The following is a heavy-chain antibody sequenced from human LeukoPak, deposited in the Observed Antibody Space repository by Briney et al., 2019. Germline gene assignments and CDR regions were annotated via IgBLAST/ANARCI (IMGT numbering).Heavy chain of an antibody. J-gene: IGHJ3*02. Sequence: GGSLRLSCAASGYTFSSYSMNWVRQAPGKGLEWVSSISSSSSYIYYADSVKGRFTISRDNAKNSLYLQMNSLRAEDTAVYYCARYMGQQLAGAFDIWGQGTMVTVSS. CDR1: GYTFSSYS. D-gene: IGHD6-13*01. CDR2: ISSSSSYI. CDR3: ARYMGQQLAGAFDI. V-gene: IGHV3-21*01.